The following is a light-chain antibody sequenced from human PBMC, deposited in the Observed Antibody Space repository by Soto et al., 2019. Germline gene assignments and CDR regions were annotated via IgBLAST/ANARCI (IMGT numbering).Light chain of an antibody. CDR3: QQYGSSPGT. Sequence: IGFQQSPGTLSLSPGERATLSSRASQSVSSSYLAWYQQKPGQAPRLLIYGASSRATGIPDRFSGSGSGTDFTLTISRLEPEDFAVYYCQQYGSSPGTFGQGTKVDIK. J-gene: IGKJ1*01. CDR1: QSVSSSY. V-gene: IGKV3-20*01. CDR2: GAS.